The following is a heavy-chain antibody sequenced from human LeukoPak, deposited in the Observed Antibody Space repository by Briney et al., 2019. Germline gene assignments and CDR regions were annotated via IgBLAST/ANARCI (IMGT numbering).Heavy chain of an antibody. CDR2: IRGAGAVT. D-gene: IGHD4-11*01. CDR3: ARDPNGDYIGAFDF. J-gene: IGHJ3*01. CDR1: GFTFSNFG. Sequence: GGSLRLSCAASGFTFSNFGMTWVRQAPGQGLEWVSSIRGAGAVTGYADSVKGRFTTSRDNSENTLYLHMDSLRADDTAVYYCARDPNGDYIGAFDFRGQGTMVTVSS. V-gene: IGHV3-23*01.